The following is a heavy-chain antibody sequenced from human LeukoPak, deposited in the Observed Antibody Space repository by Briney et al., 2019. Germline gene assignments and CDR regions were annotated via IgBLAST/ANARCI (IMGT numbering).Heavy chain of an antibody. V-gene: IGHV4-59*01. CDR3: ARDGRAGSLFAY. CDR1: GDSMNDKY. CDR2: VSDSGST. D-gene: IGHD6-19*01. J-gene: IGHJ4*02. Sequence: SETLSLTCTVSGDSMNDKYWSWIRQAPGKGLEWIGYVSDSGSTHYNPSLKSRVTISVDTSKNQFSLKLSSVTAADTAIYYCARDGRAGSLFAYWGQGTLVTVSS.